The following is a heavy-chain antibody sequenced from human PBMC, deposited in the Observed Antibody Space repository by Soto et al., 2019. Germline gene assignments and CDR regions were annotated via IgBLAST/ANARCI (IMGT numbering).Heavy chain of an antibody. V-gene: IGHV1-18*01. CDR2: ISAYNGNT. CDR3: ARGRNFIVGATTGYYYYGMDV. J-gene: IGHJ6*02. Sequence: ASVKVSCKASGYTFTSYGISWVRRAPGQGLEWMGWISAYNGNTNYAQKLQGRVTMTTDTSTSTAYMELRSLRSDDTAVYYCARGRNFIVGATTGYYYYGMDVWGQGTTVTVSS. CDR1: GYTFTSYG. D-gene: IGHD1-26*01.